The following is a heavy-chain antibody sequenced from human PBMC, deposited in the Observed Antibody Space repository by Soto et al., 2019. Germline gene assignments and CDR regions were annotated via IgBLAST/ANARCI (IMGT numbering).Heavy chain of an antibody. J-gene: IGHJ6*02. D-gene: IGHD4-4*01. CDR2: ISSSGSTI. Sequence: GGSLRLSCAASGFTFSSYGMNWVRQAPGKGLEWVSYISSSGSTIYYADSVKGRFTISRDNAKNSLYLQMNSLRAEDTAVYYCAREQYNYGMDVWGQGTTVTVSS. CDR1: GFTFSSYG. V-gene: IGHV3-48*03. CDR3: AREQYNYGMDV.